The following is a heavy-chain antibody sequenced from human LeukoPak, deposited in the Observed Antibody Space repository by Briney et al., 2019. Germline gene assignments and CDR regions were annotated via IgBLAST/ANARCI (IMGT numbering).Heavy chain of an antibody. Sequence: SETLSLTCAVYGGSFSGYYWSWIRQPPGKGLEWIGEGSESGGTKFNPSLKSRVTISADTSKNQFSLKLNSVTAADTAVYYCAKNGQSGFSFDPWGQGTLVTVSS. V-gene: IGHV4-34*01. D-gene: IGHD3-3*01. CDR1: GGSFSGYY. J-gene: IGHJ5*02. CDR2: GSESGGT. CDR3: AKNGQSGFSFDP.